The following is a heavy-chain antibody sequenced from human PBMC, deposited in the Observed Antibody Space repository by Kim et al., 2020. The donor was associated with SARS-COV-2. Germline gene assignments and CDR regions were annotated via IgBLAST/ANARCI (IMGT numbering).Heavy chain of an antibody. Sequence: GGSLRLSCAASGFTFSSYAMHWVRQAPGKGLEWVAAISYDGSNKYYADSVKGRFTISRDNSKNTLYLQMNSLRAEDTAVYYCARADIGSYYGYYYGMDVWGQGTTVTVSS. CDR3: ARADIGSYYGYYYGMDV. CDR1: GFTFSSYA. J-gene: IGHJ6*02. CDR2: ISYDGSNK. V-gene: IGHV3-30*04. D-gene: IGHD1-26*01.